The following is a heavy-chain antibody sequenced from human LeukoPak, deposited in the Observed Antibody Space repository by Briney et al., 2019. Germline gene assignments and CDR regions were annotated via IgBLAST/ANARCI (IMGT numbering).Heavy chain of an antibody. CDR2: IFSGGST. D-gene: IGHD2-2*01. V-gene: IGHV4-59*08. J-gene: IGHJ6*02. CDR1: GGSISSYY. Sequence: PSETLSLTCTVSGGSISSYYWSWIRQPPGKGLEWIGYIFSGGSTNYNPSLKSRTTISLGTSKSQFSLTVSSVTAADTAVYYCARGVCTSSYCYAGGYGMDVWGQGTTVTVSS. CDR3: ARGVCTSSYCYAGGYGMDV.